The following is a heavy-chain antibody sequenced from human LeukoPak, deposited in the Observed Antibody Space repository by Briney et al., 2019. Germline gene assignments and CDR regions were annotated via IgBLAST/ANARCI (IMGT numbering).Heavy chain of an antibody. CDR3: ARGRRQLVRSWGY. D-gene: IGHD6-13*01. Sequence: TSETLSLTCTVSGGSISSSSYYWGWIRQPPGKGLEWIGSIYYSGSTYYNPSLKSRVTISVDTSKNQFSLKLSSVTAADTAVYYCARGRRQLVRSWGYWGQGTLVTVSS. J-gene: IGHJ4*02. V-gene: IGHV4-39*07. CDR1: GGSISSSSYY. CDR2: IYYSGST.